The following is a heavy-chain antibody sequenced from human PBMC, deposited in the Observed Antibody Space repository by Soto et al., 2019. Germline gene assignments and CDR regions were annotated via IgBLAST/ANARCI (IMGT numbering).Heavy chain of an antibody. V-gene: IGHV4-30-2*01. J-gene: IGHJ5*02. Sequence: QLQLQESGSGLVKPSQTLSLTCAVSGGSISSGGYSWSWIRQPPGKGLEWIGYIYHSGNIYYNPTLXSXFTISVDRSKNQFSLKLSSVTAADTAVYYCARIPSPWGQGTLVTVSS. CDR2: IYHSGNI. CDR3: ARIPSP. CDR1: GGSISSGGYS. D-gene: IGHD2-21*01.